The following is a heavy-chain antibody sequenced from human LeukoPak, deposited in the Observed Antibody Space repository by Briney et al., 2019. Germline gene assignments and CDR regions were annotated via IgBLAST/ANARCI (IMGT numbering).Heavy chain of an antibody. CDR1: GYSISSGYY. CDR2: IYHSGST. Sequence: SETLSLTCTVSGYSISSGYYWGWIRQPPGKGLEWIGSIYHSGSTYYNPSLKSRVTISVDTSKNQFSLKLSSVTAADTAVYYCARDLVGDITFDYWGQGTLVTVSS. CDR3: ARDLVGDITFDY. D-gene: IGHD3-16*02. V-gene: IGHV4-38-2*02. J-gene: IGHJ4*02.